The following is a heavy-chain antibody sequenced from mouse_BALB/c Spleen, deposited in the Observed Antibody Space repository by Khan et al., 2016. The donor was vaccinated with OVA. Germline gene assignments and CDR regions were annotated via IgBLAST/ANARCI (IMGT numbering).Heavy chain of an antibody. CDR2: INPRSG. V-gene: IGHV1-4*01. D-gene: IGHD2-14*01. J-gene: IGHJ4*01. Sequence: QIQLVQSGAELARPGASVKMSCKASGYTFTSHTMHWIKQRPGQGLEWIGYINPRSGYNQKLNDKATLTADISSSTAYLQLSSLTSEDSAVYYCARSTTEYALDYWGQGTSVTVSS. CDR1: GYTFTSHT. CDR3: ARSTTEYALDY.